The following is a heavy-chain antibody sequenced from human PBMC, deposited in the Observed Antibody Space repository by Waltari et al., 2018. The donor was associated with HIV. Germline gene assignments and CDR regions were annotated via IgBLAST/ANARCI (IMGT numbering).Heavy chain of an antibody. J-gene: IGHJ4*02. D-gene: IGHD6-13*01. Sequence: QMQLVQSGAEVRKPESSVKVSCEASGDTFGRNAIGWVRQAPGQGLELMGTIIPIVGSANYARNFQGKVTITADKFPVRAYMELNSLTLDDTAVYYCATDSGYSTTWHYFDFWGQGTPVTVSS. CDR1: GDTFGRNA. CDR3: ATDSGYSTTWHYFDF. V-gene: IGHV1-69*06. CDR2: IIPIVGSA.